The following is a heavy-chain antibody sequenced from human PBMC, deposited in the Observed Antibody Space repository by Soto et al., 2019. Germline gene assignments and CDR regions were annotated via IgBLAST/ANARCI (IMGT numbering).Heavy chain of an antibody. D-gene: IGHD6-19*01. V-gene: IGHV1-18*01. Sequence: QDQLVQSGVEVKKPGASVKVSCKASGYSFTTYGITWVRQAPEQGSEWMGWISAYNGNTNYAQKFQGRVTLTTDASTSTAYLELRSLRSDDTAVYYCARDRGVAPPVAGNTHYYYYMDVWGKGTTGTVSS. CDR1: GYSFTTYG. J-gene: IGHJ6*03. CDR3: ARDRGVAPPVAGNTHYYYYMDV. CDR2: ISAYNGNT.